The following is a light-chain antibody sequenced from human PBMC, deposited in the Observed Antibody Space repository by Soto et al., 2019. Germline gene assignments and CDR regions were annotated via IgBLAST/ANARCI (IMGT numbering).Light chain of an antibody. V-gene: IGKV1-39*01. Sequence: DIQVTQSPSSLSASVGDRVTITCRASQTINIFLNWYQQKLGKAPKLLIYAASRLHSGVPSRFSGSGSGTDFTITISSFQPEDSATYYCKQTYRTHTFGGGTNVEI. J-gene: IGKJ4*01. CDR1: QTINIF. CDR3: KQTYRTHT. CDR2: AAS.